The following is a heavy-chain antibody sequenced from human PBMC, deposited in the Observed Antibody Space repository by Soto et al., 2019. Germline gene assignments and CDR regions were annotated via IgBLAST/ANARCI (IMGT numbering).Heavy chain of an antibody. CDR3: AKGIQLWLEYYYGMDV. CDR1: GFTFSSYG. J-gene: IGHJ6*02. V-gene: IGHV3-30*18. CDR2: ISYDGSNK. Sequence: GGSLRLSCAASGFTFSSYGMHWVRQAPCKGLEWVAVISYDGSNKYYADSVKGRFTISRDNSKNTLYLQMNSLRAEDTAVYYCAKGIQLWLEYYYGMDVWGQGTTVTVSS. D-gene: IGHD5-18*01.